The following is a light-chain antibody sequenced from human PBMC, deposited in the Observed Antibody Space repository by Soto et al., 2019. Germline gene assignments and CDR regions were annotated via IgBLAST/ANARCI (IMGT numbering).Light chain of an antibody. CDR2: DAS. J-gene: IGKJ4*01. CDR3: QQSSNWPLT. CDR1: QSVSSC. Sequence: EIVLTQSLATLSLSPGERATLSCRASQSVSSCLAWYQQKPGQAPRLLIYDASNRATGIPARFSGSGSGTDFTLTISSLEPEDFAVYYCQQSSNWPLTFGGGTKVEIK. V-gene: IGKV3-11*01.